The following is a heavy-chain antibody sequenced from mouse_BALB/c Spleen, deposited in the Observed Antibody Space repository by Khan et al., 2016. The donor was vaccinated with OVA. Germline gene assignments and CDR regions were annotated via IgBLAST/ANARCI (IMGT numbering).Heavy chain of an antibody. V-gene: IGHV3-8*02. D-gene: IGHD2-12*01. Sequence: EVQLQESGPSLVKPSQTLSLTCSVTGDSITSGYWNWIRKFPGNKLEYMGYIIYTGYTYYNPSLKSRISITRHTSKNQYYLQLSAVTDEDTATYYCARSTYRYAFVYWGQGTLVTVSA. CDR1: GDSITSGY. J-gene: IGHJ3*01. CDR3: ARSTYRYAFVY. CDR2: IIYTGYT.